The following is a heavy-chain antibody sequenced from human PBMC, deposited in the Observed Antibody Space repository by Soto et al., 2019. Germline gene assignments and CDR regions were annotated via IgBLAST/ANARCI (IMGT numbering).Heavy chain of an antibody. CDR3: ARDPAPRDSSGYYYGN. V-gene: IGHV3-53*01. J-gene: IGHJ4*02. Sequence: GGSLRLSCAASGFTVSSNYMSWVRQAPGKGLEWVSVIYSGGSTYYADSVKGRVTISRENSKNTLYLQMNSLRAEDTAVYYCARDPAPRDSSGYYYGNWGQGTLVTVSS. D-gene: IGHD3-22*01. CDR2: IYSGGST. CDR1: GFTVSSNY.